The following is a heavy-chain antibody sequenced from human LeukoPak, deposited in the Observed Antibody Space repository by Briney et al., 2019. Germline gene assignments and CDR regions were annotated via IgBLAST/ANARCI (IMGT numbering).Heavy chain of an antibody. CDR2: INHSGST. V-gene: IGHV4-34*01. Sequence: PSETLSLTCAVYGGSFSGYYWSWVRQPPGKGLEWIGEINHSGSTNYNPSLKSRVTISADTSKNQFSLKLSSVTAADTAVYYCARALMKYYYYYMDVWGKGTTVTVSS. CDR3: ARALMKYYYYYMDV. CDR1: GGSFSGYY. J-gene: IGHJ6*03.